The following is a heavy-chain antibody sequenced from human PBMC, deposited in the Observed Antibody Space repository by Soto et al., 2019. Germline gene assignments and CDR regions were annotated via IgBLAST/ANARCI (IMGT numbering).Heavy chain of an antibody. D-gene: IGHD3-22*01. CDR2: IYHSGRT. V-gene: IGHV4-38-2*02. J-gene: IGHJ3*02. CDR1: DYSINSGYY. CDR3: ARESKYYYDSSGYSHAFDI. Sequence: SETLSLTCAVSDYSINSGYYWGWIRQHPGKGREWIGCIYHSGRTYYNPSLKSRVTISVDTSKNQFSLKLSSVTAADTAVYYCARESKYYYDSSGYSHAFDIWGQGTMVTVSS.